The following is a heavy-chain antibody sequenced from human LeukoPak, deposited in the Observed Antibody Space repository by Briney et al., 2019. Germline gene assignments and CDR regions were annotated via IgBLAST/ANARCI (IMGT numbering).Heavy chain of an antibody. Sequence: GGSLRLSCATSGFNFDRYTIHWVRQAPGKGLEWVSLAGWAGGTTYYSDSVKGRFTISRDNSKNTLYLQMNSLRAEDTAVYYCAKDVRTQQLVWRLPNSNYFDYWGQGTLVTVSS. CDR1: GFNFDRYT. J-gene: IGHJ4*02. CDR3: AKDVRTQQLVWRLPNSNYFDY. CDR2: AGWAGGTT. D-gene: IGHD6-13*01. V-gene: IGHV3-43*01.